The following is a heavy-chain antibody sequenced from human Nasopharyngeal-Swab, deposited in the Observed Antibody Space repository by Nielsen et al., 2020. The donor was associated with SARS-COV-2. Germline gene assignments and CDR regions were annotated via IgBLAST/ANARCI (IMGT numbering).Heavy chain of an antibody. D-gene: IGHD3-10*01. Sequence: ASVKVSCKASGYTFTSYAINWVRQAPGQGLEWMGWTNPNNGDTGYAQNFQGRVTMTRNTSISTAYMELTSLRSEDTAVYYCVHGGDYWGQGTPVTVSS. J-gene: IGHJ4*02. CDR2: TNPNNGDT. CDR3: VHGGDY. CDR1: GYTFTSYA. V-gene: IGHV1-8*01.